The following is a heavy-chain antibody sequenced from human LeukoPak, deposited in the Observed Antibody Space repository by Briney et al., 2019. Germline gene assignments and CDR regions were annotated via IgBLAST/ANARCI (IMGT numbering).Heavy chain of an antibody. Sequence: PGRSLGLSCTASGFTFGDYAMSWVRQAPGKGLEWVGFIRSKAYGGTTEYAASVKGRFTISRDDSKSIAYLQMNSLKTEDTAVYYCTRDPSVGTEYYYGMDVWGQGTTVTVSS. CDR2: IRSKAYGGTT. V-gene: IGHV3-49*04. CDR1: GFTFGDYA. J-gene: IGHJ6*02. CDR3: TRDPSVGTEYYYGMDV. D-gene: IGHD5-12*01.